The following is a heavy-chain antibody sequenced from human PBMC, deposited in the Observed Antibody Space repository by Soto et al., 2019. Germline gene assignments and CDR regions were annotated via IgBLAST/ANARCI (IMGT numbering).Heavy chain of an antibody. Sequence: EAQLVESGGGLVQPGGSLRLSCAASGFTFSTYAMNWVRQAPGKGLDWVSSISSSGDSTKYADSVKGRFTISRDNAKNTLYLQMNNLRAADTAIYYCAKRGYGSGNNSYAKFDPWGQGTLVTVSS. J-gene: IGHJ5*02. CDR3: AKRGYGSGNNSYAKFDP. CDR2: ISSSGDST. CDR1: GFTFSTYA. D-gene: IGHD2-15*01. V-gene: IGHV3-23*04.